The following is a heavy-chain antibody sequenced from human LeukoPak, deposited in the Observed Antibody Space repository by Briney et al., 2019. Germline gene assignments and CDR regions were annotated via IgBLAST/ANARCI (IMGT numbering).Heavy chain of an antibody. CDR2: TNLHGTAV. CDR1: GLSFSNYW. CDR3: ASAYTYVRLGDH. J-gene: IGHJ4*02. Sequence: GGSLRLSCEVSGLSFSNYWMHGVRQAPGKGLVWVARTNLHGTAVDYADSVKGRFIISRDNAKNTLFLQMNSLRVEDTAVYYCASAYTYVRLGDHWGQGTLVTVSS. D-gene: IGHD3-16*01. V-gene: IGHV3-74*01.